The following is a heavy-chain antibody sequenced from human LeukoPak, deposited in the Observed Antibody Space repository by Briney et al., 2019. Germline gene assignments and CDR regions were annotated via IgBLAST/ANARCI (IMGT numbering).Heavy chain of an antibody. CDR3: EVYGDPADY. Sequence: ASVKVSCKASGYTFTDYYMHWVRQAPGQGLEWMGWINPNSGGTNYAQKFQGRVTMTRDTSISTAYMELSSLRSGDTAVYYCEVYGDPADYWGQGALVTVSS. CDR2: INPNSGGT. D-gene: IGHD4-17*01. V-gene: IGHV1-2*02. CDR1: GYTFTDYY. J-gene: IGHJ4*02.